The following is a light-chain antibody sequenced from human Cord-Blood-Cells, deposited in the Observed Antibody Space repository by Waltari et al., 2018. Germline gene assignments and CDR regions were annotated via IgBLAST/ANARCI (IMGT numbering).Light chain of an antibody. V-gene: IGKV3-15*01. CDR1: QSVSSN. CDR2: GAS. J-gene: IGKJ2*01. CDR3: QQYNNWPPKYT. Sequence: EIVMTQSPATLSVSPGERATLSCRASQSVSSNLAWYQQKPGQAPRLLIYGASTRATGIPARFRGSGSGTEFNLTISSLQSEDFAVYYCQQYNNWPPKYTFGQGTKLEIK.